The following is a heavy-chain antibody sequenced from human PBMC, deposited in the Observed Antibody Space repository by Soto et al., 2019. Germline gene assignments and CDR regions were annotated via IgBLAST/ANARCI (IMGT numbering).Heavy chain of an antibody. Sequence: ASVKVSCKASGYTFTSYGISWVRQAPGQGLEWMGWISAYNGNTNYAQKLQGRVTMTTDTSTSTAYMELRSLRSDDTAVYYCARDRQPYSGYDQCAFDIWGQGTMVTVSS. V-gene: IGHV1-18*01. D-gene: IGHD5-12*01. CDR2: ISAYNGNT. CDR1: GYTFTSYG. J-gene: IGHJ3*02. CDR3: ARDRQPYSGYDQCAFDI.